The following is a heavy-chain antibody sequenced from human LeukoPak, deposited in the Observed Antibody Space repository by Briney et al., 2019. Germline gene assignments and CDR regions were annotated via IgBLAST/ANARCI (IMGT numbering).Heavy chain of an antibody. V-gene: IGHV3-53*01. J-gene: IGHJ4*02. CDR1: GFTVSSNY. D-gene: IGHD6-13*01. CDR3: ARDRHRDTYSSSWYTPSDY. Sequence: PGGSLRLSCAASGFTVSSNYTSWVRQAPGKGLEWVSVIYSGGSTYYADSVKGRFTISRDNSKNTLYLQMNSLRAEDTAVYYCARDRHRDTYSSSWYTPSDYWGQGTLVTVSS. CDR2: IYSGGST.